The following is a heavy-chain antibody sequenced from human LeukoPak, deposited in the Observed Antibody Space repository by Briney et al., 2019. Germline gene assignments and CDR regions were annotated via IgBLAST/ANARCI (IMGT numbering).Heavy chain of an antibody. V-gene: IGHV1-24*01. J-gene: IGHJ4*02. CDR2: FDPEDGET. D-gene: IGHD3-22*01. CDR1: GYTLTELS. CDR3: ASADYYDSSGYYSDY. Sequence: ASVKVSCKVSGYTLTELSMHWVRQAPGKGLEWMGGFDPEDGETIYAQKFQGRVTITADKSTSTAYMELSSLRSEDTAVYYCASADYYDSSGYYSDYWGQGTLVTVSS.